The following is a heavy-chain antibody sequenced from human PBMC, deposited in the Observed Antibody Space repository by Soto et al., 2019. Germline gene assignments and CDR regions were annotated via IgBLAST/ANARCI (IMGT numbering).Heavy chain of an antibody. D-gene: IGHD3-16*01. CDR1: GGSVSSGSYY. CDR3: ARDGGGYYFDY. CDR2: NYYSGST. Sequence: SETLSLTCTVSGGSVSSGSYYWSWIRQPPGKGLEWIGYNYYSGSTNYNPSLKSRATISVDTSKNQFSLKLSSVTAADTAVHFCARDGGGYYFDYWGQGTLVTVSS. V-gene: IGHV4-61*01. J-gene: IGHJ4*02.